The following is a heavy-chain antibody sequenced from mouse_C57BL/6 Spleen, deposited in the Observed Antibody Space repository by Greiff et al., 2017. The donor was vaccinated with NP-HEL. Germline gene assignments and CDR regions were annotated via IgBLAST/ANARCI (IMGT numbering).Heavy chain of an antibody. J-gene: IGHJ4*01. CDR3: AREDITTVPYAMDY. D-gene: IGHD1-1*01. CDR1: GYSITSGYY. CDR2: ISYDGSN. Sequence: ESGPGLVKPSQSLSLTCSVTGYSITSGYYWNWIRQFPGNKLEWMGYISYDGSNNYNPSLKNRISITRDTSKNQFFLKLNSVTTEDTATYYCAREDITTVPYAMDYWGQGTSVTVSS. V-gene: IGHV3-6*01.